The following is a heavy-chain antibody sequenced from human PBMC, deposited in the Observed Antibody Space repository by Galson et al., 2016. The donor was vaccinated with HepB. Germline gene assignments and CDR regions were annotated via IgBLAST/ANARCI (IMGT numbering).Heavy chain of an antibody. D-gene: IGHD3-10*01. J-gene: IGHJ3*02. CDR1: RASISGSSYY. CDR2: VYSSGTT. Sequence: SETLSLTCTVSRASISGSSYYWGWSRLAPGKGLEWIGSVYSSGTTYYNPSLKSRVTISVDTSKNQFSLKLSSVTAADTAVYFCARTRGGRDAFDMWGQGTMVTVSS. V-gene: IGHV4-39*01. CDR3: ARTRGGRDAFDM.